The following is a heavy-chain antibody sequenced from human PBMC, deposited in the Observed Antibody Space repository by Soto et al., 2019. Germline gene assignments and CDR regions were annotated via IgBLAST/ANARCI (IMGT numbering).Heavy chain of an antibody. J-gene: IGHJ6*01. CDR2: IIPVFRSI. CDR3: ARDDGWNYRYYDMEV. D-gene: IGHD1-7*01. Sequence: VQLVQSGAEVKTPGSSVKVSCKASGDIFSSYSIAWVRQAPGQGLEWMGGIIPVFRSINYSQKFQGRVTITADESTTTAYMELTSLRPQDTAVYFCARDDGWNYRYYDMEVW. CDR1: GDIFSSYS. V-gene: IGHV1-69*12.